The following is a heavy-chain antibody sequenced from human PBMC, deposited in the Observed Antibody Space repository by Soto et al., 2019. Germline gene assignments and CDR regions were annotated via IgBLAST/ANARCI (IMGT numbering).Heavy chain of an antibody. D-gene: IGHD5-12*01. CDR3: ATVIGGYSGYDTYYFDY. J-gene: IGHJ4*02. CDR1: GYTLTELS. Sequence: GASVKVSCKVSGYTLTELSMHWVRQAPGKGLEWMGGFDPEDGGTIYAQKFQGRVTMTEDTSTDTAYMELSSLRSEDTAVYYCATVIGGYSGYDTYYFDYWGQGTLVTVSS. CDR2: FDPEDGGT. V-gene: IGHV1-24*01.